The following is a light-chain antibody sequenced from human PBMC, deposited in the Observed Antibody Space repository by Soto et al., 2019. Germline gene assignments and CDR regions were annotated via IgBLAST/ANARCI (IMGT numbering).Light chain of an antibody. Sequence: DIQMTQSPSSLSASVGDRVTITCRASQGISNYLAWYQQKPGKVPKLLIYAASTFQAGLPSRFSGSGSGADFTLTISSLQPEDVANYYCQKHNSAPLTFGGGTKVEIK. V-gene: IGKV1-27*01. CDR2: AAS. CDR3: QKHNSAPLT. CDR1: QGISNY. J-gene: IGKJ4*01.